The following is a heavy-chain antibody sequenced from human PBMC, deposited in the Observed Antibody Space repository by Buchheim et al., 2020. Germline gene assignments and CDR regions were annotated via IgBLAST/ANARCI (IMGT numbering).Heavy chain of an antibody. J-gene: IGHJ5*02. CDR3: ARRYLVVVAARLKGWFDP. V-gene: IGHV4-34*01. Sequence: QVQLQQWGAGLLKPSETLSLTCAVYGGSFSGYYWSWIRQPPGKGLEWIGEINHSRSTNYNPSLKSRVTISVETSKNQFSLKLSSVTAADTAVYYCARRYLVVVAARLKGWFDPWGQGTL. CDR2: INHSRST. D-gene: IGHD2-15*01. CDR1: GGSFSGYY.